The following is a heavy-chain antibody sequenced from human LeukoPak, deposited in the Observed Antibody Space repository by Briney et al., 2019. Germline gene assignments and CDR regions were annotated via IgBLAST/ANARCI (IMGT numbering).Heavy chain of an antibody. J-gene: IGHJ2*01. D-gene: IGHD5-12*01. CDR1: GFIFSSYS. Sequence: GGSLRLSCAASGFIFSSYSMNWVRQAPGKGLEWVSVIYSGGSTYYADSVKGRFTISRDNSKNTLYLQMNSLRAEDTAVYYCARVLRGYSGYDTYWYFDLWGRGTLVTVSS. CDR2: IYSGGST. CDR3: ARVLRGYSGYDTYWYFDL. V-gene: IGHV3-53*01.